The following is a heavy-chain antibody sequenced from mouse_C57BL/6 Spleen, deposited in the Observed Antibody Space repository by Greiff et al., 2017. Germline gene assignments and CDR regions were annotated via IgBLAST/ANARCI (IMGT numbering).Heavy chain of an antibody. V-gene: IGHV1-64*01. CDR1: GYTFTSYW. Sequence: MQLQQPGAELVKPGASVKLSCKASGYTFTSYWMHWVKQRPGQGLEWIGMIHPNSGSTNYNEKFKSKATLTVDKSSSTAYMQLSSLTAEDSAVYYCARGGYYGSRGYAMDYWGQGTSVTVSS. J-gene: IGHJ4*01. CDR3: ARGGYYGSRGYAMDY. D-gene: IGHD1-1*01. CDR2: IHPNSGST.